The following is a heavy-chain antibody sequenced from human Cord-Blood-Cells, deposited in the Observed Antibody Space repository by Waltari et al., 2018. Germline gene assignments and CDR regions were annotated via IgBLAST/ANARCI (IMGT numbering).Heavy chain of an antibody. V-gene: IGHV1-8*01. CDR1: GYTFTSYD. Sequence: QVQLVQSGAEVKKPGASVKVSCKASGYTFTSYDINWVRQVTGQGREWMGWMNPNSGTKGYEQKFQDRVTMTRNSAMSTAYKELSSLRSEDTAVYYCARGLGAQLVRDDSWGQGTLVTVSS. CDR3: ARGLGAQLVRDDS. D-gene: IGHD6-13*01. CDR2: MNPNSGTK. J-gene: IGHJ4*02.